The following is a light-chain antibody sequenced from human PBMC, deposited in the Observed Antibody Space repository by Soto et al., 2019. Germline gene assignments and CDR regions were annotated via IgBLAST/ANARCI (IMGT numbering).Light chain of an antibody. V-gene: IGLV2-14*01. CDR2: GVT. Sequence: ALTHPAAVSGSPGQSITISCTGTISDVGAYYSVSWYQHHPGKAPKLIIYGVTNRPSGVSNRFSGSKSGNTASLTISGLQAEDEADYHCSSYTSGSSHYVFGTGTKVTVL. CDR3: SSYTSGSSHYV. CDR1: ISDVGAYYS. J-gene: IGLJ1*01.